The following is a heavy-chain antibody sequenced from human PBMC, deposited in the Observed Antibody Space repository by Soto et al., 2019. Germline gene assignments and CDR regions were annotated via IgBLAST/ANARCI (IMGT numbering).Heavy chain of an antibody. CDR1: GYSFTSYW. D-gene: IGHD3-22*01. J-gene: IGHJ5*02. V-gene: IGHV5-51*01. CDR2: IYPGDSDT. Sequence: GESLKISCKGSGYSFTSYWIGWVRQMPGKGLEWMGIIYPGDSDTRYSPSFQGQVTISADKSISTAYLQWSSLKASDTAMYYCARFYYDSSGYYDPWAWFDPWGQGTLVTVSS. CDR3: ARFYYDSSGYYDPWAWFDP.